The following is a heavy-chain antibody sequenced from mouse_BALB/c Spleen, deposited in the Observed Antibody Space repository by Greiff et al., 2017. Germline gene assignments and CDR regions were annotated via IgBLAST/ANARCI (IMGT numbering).Heavy chain of an antibody. Sequence: QVQLQQSGAELVKPGASVKLSCKASGYTFTSYYMYWVKQRPGQGLEWIGEINPSNGGTNFNEKFKSKATLTVDKSSSTAYMQLSSLTSEDSAVYYCTRYYYGRTRAMDYWGQGTSVTVSS. CDR3: TRYYYGRTRAMDY. J-gene: IGHJ4*01. V-gene: IGHV1S81*02. CDR1: GYTFTSYY. D-gene: IGHD1-1*01. CDR2: INPSNGGT.